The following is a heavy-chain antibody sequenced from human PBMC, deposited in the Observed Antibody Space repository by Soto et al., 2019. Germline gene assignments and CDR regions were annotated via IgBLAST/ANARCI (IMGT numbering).Heavy chain of an antibody. V-gene: IGHV3-30-3*01. CDR3: ARVNYYDSSGYYRGDY. CDR1: GFTFSSYA. CDR2: ISYDGSNK. D-gene: IGHD3-22*01. J-gene: IGHJ4*02. Sequence: PGGALRLSCAASGFTFSSYAMHWVRQAPGKGLEWVAVISYDGSNKYYADSVKGRFTISRDNSKNTLYLQMNSLRAEDTAVYYCARVNYYDSSGYYRGDYWGQGTLVTV.